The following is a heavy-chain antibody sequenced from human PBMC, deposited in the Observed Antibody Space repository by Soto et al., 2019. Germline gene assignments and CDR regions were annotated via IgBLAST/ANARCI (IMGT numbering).Heavy chain of an antibody. CDR2: IIPIFGTA. CDR1: RVTVSSYA. D-gene: IGHD1-26*01. V-gene: IGHV1-69*06. Sequence: SVEVSFKASRVTVSSYAISCVRHTPGQGLEWMGGIIPIFGTANYAQKFQGRVTITADKSTSTAYMELSSLRSEDTAVYYCATHNDIVGATIFAYRGKGTSVPVSP. CDR3: ATHNDIVGATIFAY. J-gene: IGHJ4*02.